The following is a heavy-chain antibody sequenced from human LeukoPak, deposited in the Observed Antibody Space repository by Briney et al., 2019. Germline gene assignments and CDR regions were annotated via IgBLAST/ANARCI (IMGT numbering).Heavy chain of an antibody. D-gene: IGHD1-26*01. CDR1: GFTFSSYE. V-gene: IGHV3-48*03. J-gene: IGHJ4*02. CDR3: ARDKKGRPDY. Sequence: GGSLRLSCAASGFTFSSYEMNWVRQAPGKGLEWVSYISSSGSTIYYADSVEGRFTISSDNAKNSLYLQMNSLRAEDTAVYYCARDKKGRPDYWGQGTLVTVSS. CDR2: ISSSGSTI.